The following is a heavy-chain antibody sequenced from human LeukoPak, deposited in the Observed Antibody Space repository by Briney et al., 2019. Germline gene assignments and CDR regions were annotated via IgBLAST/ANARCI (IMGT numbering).Heavy chain of an antibody. CDR3: ARDWWVPVSGDV. J-gene: IGHJ6*04. V-gene: IGHV3-74*01. D-gene: IGHD2-15*01. CDR1: GFTFSSYW. CDR2: INTDGRST. Sequence: TGGSLRLSCAASGFTFSSYWMHWVRQAPGKGLVWVSRINTDGRSTSYADSVKGRFTVSRDNAKNTLYLQMNSLRAEDTAVYYCARDWWVPVSGDVWGKGTTVTVSS.